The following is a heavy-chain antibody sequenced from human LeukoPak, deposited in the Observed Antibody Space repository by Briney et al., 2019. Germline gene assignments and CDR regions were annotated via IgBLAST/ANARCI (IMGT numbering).Heavy chain of an antibody. CDR3: ARRGDSSGWPFDY. V-gene: IGHV5-51*01. D-gene: IGHD6-19*01. CDR1: GYSFTNYW. J-gene: IGHJ4*02. CDR2: IYPGDSDT. Sequence: GSLKISCKGSGYSFTNYWIGWVRQMPGKGLEWMGIIYPGDSDTRYSPSFQGQVTISADKSISTAYLQWSSLKASDTAMYYCARRGDSSGWPFDYWGQGTLVTVSS.